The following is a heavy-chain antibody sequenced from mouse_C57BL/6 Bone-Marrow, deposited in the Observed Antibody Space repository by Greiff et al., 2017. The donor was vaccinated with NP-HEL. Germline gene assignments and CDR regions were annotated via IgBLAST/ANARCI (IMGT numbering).Heavy chain of an antibody. Sequence: VQLQQSGPGLVQPSQSLSITCTVSGFSLTSYGVHWVRQSPGKGLEWLGVIWSGGSTDYNAAFISRLSISKDNSKSQVLFKLNSLRADDTAIYYCARTPWDGYYHWYFDVWGTGTTVTVSS. J-gene: IGHJ1*03. CDR1: GFSLTSYG. CDR2: IWSGGST. V-gene: IGHV2-2*01. CDR3: ARTPWDGYYHWYFDV. D-gene: IGHD2-3*01.